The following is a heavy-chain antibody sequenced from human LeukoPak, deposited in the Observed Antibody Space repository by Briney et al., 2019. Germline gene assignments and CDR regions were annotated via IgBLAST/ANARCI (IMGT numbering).Heavy chain of an antibody. V-gene: IGHV3-74*01. Sequence: PGRSLRLSCAASGFTFDDYAMHWVRQAPGKGLVWVSRINSDGSSTSYADSVKGRFTISRDNAKNTLYLQMNSLRAEDTAVYYCAREEGSHYYGRAPNGLDTWGQGTTVTVSS. CDR2: INSDGSST. D-gene: IGHD3-10*01. CDR1: GFTFDDYA. J-gene: IGHJ6*02. CDR3: AREEGSHYYGRAPNGLDT.